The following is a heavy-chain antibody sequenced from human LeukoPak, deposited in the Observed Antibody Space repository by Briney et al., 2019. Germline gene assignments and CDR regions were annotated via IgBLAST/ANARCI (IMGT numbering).Heavy chain of an antibody. CDR1: GFTVSTNY. CDR2: IYSGGST. D-gene: IGHD5-18*01. CDR3: AGAIPRLGYSYGYAFDY. V-gene: IGHV3-53*01. J-gene: IGHJ4*02. Sequence: PGGSLRLSCVASGFTVSTNYMSWVRQAPGKGLEWVSVIYSGGSTYYADSVKGRFTISRDNSKNTLYLQMNSLRAEDTAVYYCAGAIPRLGYSYGYAFDYWGQGTLVTVSS.